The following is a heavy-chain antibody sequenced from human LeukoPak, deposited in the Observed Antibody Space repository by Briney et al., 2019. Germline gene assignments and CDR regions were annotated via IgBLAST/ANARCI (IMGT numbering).Heavy chain of an antibody. J-gene: IGHJ4*02. V-gene: IGHV3-48*01. CDR2: ISSSSSTI. CDR1: GFTFSSNS. D-gene: IGHD1-26*01. Sequence: GGSLRLSCAASGFTFSSNSMNGVRQAPGKGLGWVSYISSSSSTIYYADSVKGRFTISRDNAKNSLYLQMNSLRAEDTAVYYCARDRAMYSGSPYYFDYWGQGTLVTVSS. CDR3: ARDRAMYSGSPYYFDY.